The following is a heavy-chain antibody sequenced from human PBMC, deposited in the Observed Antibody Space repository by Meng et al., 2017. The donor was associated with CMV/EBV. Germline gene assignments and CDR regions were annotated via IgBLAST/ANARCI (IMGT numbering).Heavy chain of an antibody. Sequence: VQVVQSGAEVSKPGASVKVSCKASGYNFTSNYMHWVRQAPGQGLEWMGIINPSGGSTSYAQKFQGRVTMTRDTSTSTVYMELSSLRSEDTAVYYCALAEYSSSLFDYWGQGTLVTVSS. CDR1: GYNFTSNY. D-gene: IGHD6-13*01. CDR2: INPSGGST. V-gene: IGHV1-46*01. CDR3: ALAEYSSSLFDY. J-gene: IGHJ4*02.